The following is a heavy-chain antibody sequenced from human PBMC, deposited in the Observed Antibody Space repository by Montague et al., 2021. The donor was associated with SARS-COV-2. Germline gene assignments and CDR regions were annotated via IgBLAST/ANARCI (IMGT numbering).Heavy chain of an antibody. CDR3: ARAHADSVYHFWSGSVTSTSLDV. D-gene: IGHD3-3*01. Sequence: SLRLSCAASGFTFSSHDMHWVRQSPGKGLQWVSAIGTAGDTYYEWSVEGRFTISREDAKSSLSLQMTSLTAGDTAVYYCARAHADSVYHFWSGSVTSTSLDVWGKGTAVTASS. V-gene: IGHV3-13*01. J-gene: IGHJ6*04. CDR2: IGTAGDT. CDR1: GFTFSSHD.